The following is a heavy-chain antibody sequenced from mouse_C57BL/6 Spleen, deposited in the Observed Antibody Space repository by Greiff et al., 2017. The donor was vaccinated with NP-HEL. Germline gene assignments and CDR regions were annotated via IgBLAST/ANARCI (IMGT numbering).Heavy chain of an antibody. CDR2: ISYDGSN. CDR3: ARELWYFDY. Sequence: EVKLVESGPGLVKPSQSLSLTCSVTGYSITSGYYWNWIRQFPGNKLEWMGYISYDGSNNYNPSLKNRISITRDTSKNQFFLKLNSVTTEDTATYYCARELWYFDYWGQGTTLTVSS. CDR1: GYSITSGYY. J-gene: IGHJ2*01. V-gene: IGHV3-6*01. D-gene: IGHD3-3*01.